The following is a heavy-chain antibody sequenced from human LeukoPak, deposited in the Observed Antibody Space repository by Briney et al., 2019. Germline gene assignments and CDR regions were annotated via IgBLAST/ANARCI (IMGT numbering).Heavy chain of an antibody. CDR2: IYYSGST. J-gene: IGHJ2*01. V-gene: IGHV4-59*08. Sequence: PSETLSLTCTVSGGSISSYYWSWIRQPPGKGLEWIGYIYYSGSTNYNPSLKSRVTISVDTSKNQFSLKLSSVTAADTAVYYCARCPDEATAMFEEVGQRLPSGATNWSWYFDLWGRGTLVTVSS. CDR1: GGSISSYY. CDR3: ARCPDEATAMFEEVGQRLPSGATNWSWYFDL. D-gene: IGHD5-18*01.